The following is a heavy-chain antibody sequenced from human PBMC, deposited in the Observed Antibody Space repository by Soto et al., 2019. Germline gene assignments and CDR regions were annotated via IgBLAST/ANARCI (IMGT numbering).Heavy chain of an antibody. CDR2: IYWDDDK. Sequence: SGPTLVNPTQTLTLACTFSGFSLSTSGVGVGWIRQPPGKALEWLALIYWDDDKRYSPSLKSRLTITKDTSKNQVVLTMTNMDPVDTATYYCAHRLRIAVEDYFDYWGQGTLVTVSS. CDR3: AHRLRIAVEDYFDY. V-gene: IGHV2-5*02. CDR1: GFSLSTSGVG. D-gene: IGHD6-19*01. J-gene: IGHJ4*02.